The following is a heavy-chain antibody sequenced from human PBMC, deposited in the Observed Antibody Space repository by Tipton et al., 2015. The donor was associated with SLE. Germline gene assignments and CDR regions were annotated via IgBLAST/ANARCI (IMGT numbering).Heavy chain of an antibody. J-gene: IGHJ3*02. CDR1: GFTFSSYS. D-gene: IGHD1-26*01. CDR3: ARHSGSYTDAFDI. Sequence: GSLRLSCAASGFTFSSYSMNWVRQAPGKGLEWVSYISSSSSTIYYADSVKGRFTISRDNSKNTLYLQMNSLRAEDTAVYYCARHSGSYTDAFDIWGQGTMVTVSS. V-gene: IGHV3-48*01. CDR2: ISSSSSTI.